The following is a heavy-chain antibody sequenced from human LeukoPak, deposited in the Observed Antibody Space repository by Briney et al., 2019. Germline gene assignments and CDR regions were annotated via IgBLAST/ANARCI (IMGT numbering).Heavy chain of an antibody. V-gene: IGHV4-38-2*02. CDR1: VYAISIGYY. D-gene: IGHD6-19*01. Sequence: SETLSLTCTVSVYAISIGYYGGWIRQPPGKGLDWIGIIYHIGSTYYNPSLKSRVTISVATPKNQFSMKLSSVPAADTAVYYCARREPPSGWYYKSAFDIWGQGRRVTVS. J-gene: IGHJ3*02. CDR2: IYHIGST. CDR3: ARREPPSGWYYKSAFDI.